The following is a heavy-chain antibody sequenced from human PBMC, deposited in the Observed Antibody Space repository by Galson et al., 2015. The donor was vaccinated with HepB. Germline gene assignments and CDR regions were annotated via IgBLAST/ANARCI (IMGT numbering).Heavy chain of an antibody. D-gene: IGHD2-15*01. V-gene: IGHV1-69*04. J-gene: IGHJ5*02. CDR2: IIPFVDMT. CDR1: GGTFSTNG. CDR3: ARVGCSGRTCYLES. Sequence: SGGTFSTNGITWVRQAPGQGFEWVGRIIPFVDMTHYAERFQGRLTITADRSTSTANMELRSLTSEDTAVYYCARVGCSGRTCYLESWGQGTLVVVSS.